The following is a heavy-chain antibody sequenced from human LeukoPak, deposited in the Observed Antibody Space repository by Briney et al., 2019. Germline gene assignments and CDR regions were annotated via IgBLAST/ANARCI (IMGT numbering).Heavy chain of an antibody. D-gene: IGHD3-22*01. V-gene: IGHV3-48*03. CDR2: INSSGSTI. J-gene: IGHJ5*02. Sequence: GGSLRLSCAASGFTFSSYEMNWVRQAPGKGLEWVSYINSSGSTIYYADSVKGRFTISRDNAKNSLYLQMNSLRAEDTAVYYCARVTYYYDSSGYSSLGFDPWGQGTLVTVSS. CDR1: GFTFSSYE. CDR3: ARVTYYYDSSGYSSLGFDP.